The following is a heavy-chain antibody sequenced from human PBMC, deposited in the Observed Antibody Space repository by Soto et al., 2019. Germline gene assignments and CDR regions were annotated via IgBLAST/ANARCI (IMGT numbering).Heavy chain of an antibody. Sequence: PSQTLSLTCAISGDSVSSNRATWNWIRQSPSRGLEWLGRTYYRSKWYTDYALSVKSRLTINSDTSKNLFSLQLNSVTPDDTAVYYCARENGAAAQAHYYYGMDVWGQGTTVTVS. D-gene: IGHD2-2*01. CDR3: ARENGAAAQAHYYYGMDV. CDR2: TYYRSKWYT. V-gene: IGHV6-1*01. J-gene: IGHJ6*02. CDR1: GDSVSSNRAT.